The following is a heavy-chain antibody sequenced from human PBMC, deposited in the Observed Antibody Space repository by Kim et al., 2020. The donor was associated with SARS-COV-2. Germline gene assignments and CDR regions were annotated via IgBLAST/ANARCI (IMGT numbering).Heavy chain of an antibody. Sequence: GGSLRLSCAASGFTFSSYAMSWVRQAPGKGLEWVSAISGSGGSTYYADSVKGRFTISRDNSKNTLYLQMNSLRAEDTAVYYCAKDPPLFCGGDCYNFDYWGQGTLVTVSS. V-gene: IGHV3-23*01. CDR2: ISGSGGST. D-gene: IGHD2-21*02. J-gene: IGHJ4*02. CDR3: AKDPPLFCGGDCYNFDY. CDR1: GFTFSSYA.